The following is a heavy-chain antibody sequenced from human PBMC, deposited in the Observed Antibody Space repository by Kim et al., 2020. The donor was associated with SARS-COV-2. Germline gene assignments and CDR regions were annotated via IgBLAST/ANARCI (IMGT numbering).Heavy chain of an antibody. J-gene: IGHJ3*02. CDR2: SST. Sequence: SSTYYAYSVKGRFTISRDNSMNTLYLQMNSLRAEDTAVYFCAKGFEALDIWGQGTMVTVSS. CDR3: AKGFEALDI. V-gene: IGHV3-23*03.